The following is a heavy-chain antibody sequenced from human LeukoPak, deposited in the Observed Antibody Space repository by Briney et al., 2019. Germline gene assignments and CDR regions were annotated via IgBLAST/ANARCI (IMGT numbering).Heavy chain of an antibody. CDR2: INHSGST. CDR1: GGSFSGYY. Sequence: SETLSLTCAVYGGSFSGYYWSWIRQPPGKGLEWIGEINHSGSTNYNPSLKSRVTISVDTSKNQFSLKLSSVTAADTAVYYCATTVGLPPFFDYWGQGTLVTVSS. CDR3: ATTVGLPPFFDY. D-gene: IGHD4-23*01. V-gene: IGHV4-34*01. J-gene: IGHJ4*02.